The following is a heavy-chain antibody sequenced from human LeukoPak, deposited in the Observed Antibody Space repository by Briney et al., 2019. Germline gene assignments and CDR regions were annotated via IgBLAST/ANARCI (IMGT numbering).Heavy chain of an antibody. J-gene: IGHJ4*02. CDR2: IKHDGSED. CDR3: ARVRRSGYYSY. Sequence: GGSLRLSCAASGFTFSSYWMSWVRQAPGKGLEWVANIKHDGSEDCYLDSVKGRFTISRDNAKSSMWLQMNSLRDEDTAVYYCARVRRSGYYSYWGQGTLVTVSS. V-gene: IGHV3-7*01. D-gene: IGHD3-22*01. CDR1: GFTFSSYW.